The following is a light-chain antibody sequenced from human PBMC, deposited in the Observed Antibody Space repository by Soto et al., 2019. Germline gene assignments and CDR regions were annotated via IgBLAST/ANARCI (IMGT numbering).Light chain of an antibody. Sequence: QSALTQPASVSGSPGQSITTSCTGTSSDVGSYNLVSWYQQHPGKAPKLMIYEVSKRPSGVSNRFSGSKSGNTASLTISGLQAEDEADYYCCSYAGSSTPVIFGTGTKLTVL. V-gene: IGLV2-23*02. J-gene: IGLJ1*01. CDR1: SSDVGSYNL. CDR2: EVS. CDR3: CSYAGSSTPVI.